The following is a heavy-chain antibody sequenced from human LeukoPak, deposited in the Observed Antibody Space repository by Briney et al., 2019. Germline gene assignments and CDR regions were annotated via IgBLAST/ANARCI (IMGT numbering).Heavy chain of an antibody. CDR1: GDIVSSISAA. CDR2: TYYRSKWYN. J-gene: IGHJ3*02. Sequence: SQTLSLTCAISGDIVSSISAAWTWIRQSPSRGLEWLGRTYYRSKWYNDYAVSVKSRITINPDTSKNQLSLQLNSVTPEDTAVYYCAREATDAFDIWGQGTMVTVSS. D-gene: IGHD1-26*01. CDR3: AREATDAFDI. V-gene: IGHV6-1*01.